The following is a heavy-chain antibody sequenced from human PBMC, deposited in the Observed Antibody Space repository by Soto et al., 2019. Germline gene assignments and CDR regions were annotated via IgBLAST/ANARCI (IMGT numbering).Heavy chain of an antibody. Sequence: GGSLRLSCAASEVTVSNIYMSWVRQAPGKGLEWVSVVYSGANTYYADSVKGRFTISRDNSKNTLYLQMGSLRAEDMAVYYCARRIPFGYGMDVWGQGTTVTVSS. CDR3: ARRIPFGYGMDV. CDR2: VYSGANT. J-gene: IGHJ6*02. V-gene: IGHV3-66*04. CDR1: EVTVSNIY. D-gene: IGHD2-21*01.